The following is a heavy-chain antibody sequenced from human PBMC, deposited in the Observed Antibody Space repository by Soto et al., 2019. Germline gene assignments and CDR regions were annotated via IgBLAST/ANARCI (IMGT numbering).Heavy chain of an antibody. V-gene: IGHV1-69*13. CDR2: IIPKFGTT. CDR3: ARELVPYYGGNSLALDY. Sequence: QVQLVQSGAEVKKPGSSVKVSCKASGGSFSTYGINWVRLAPGQGLEWMGGIIPKFGTTNYAQKFRGRVTITADESTNTAYTELNYLRSEDTAVYFCARELVPYYGGNSLALDYWCQGTLVTVSS. J-gene: IGHJ4*02. D-gene: IGHD4-17*01. CDR1: GGSFSTYG.